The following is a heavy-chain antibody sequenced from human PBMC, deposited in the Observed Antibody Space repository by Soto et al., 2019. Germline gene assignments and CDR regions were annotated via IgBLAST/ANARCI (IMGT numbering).Heavy chain of an antibody. CDR3: AREMGHSNPFDY. V-gene: IGHV4-59*12. Sequence: LSLTCTVSGASISSSYWSWIRQSPERGLEWIAYVYHTGATNYNPSLKSRVTTSLDTSKGQFSLELKSVTAADAAVYYCAREMGHSNPFDYWGQGTLVTVSS. J-gene: IGHJ4*02. CDR1: GASISSSY. CDR2: VYHTGAT. D-gene: IGHD4-4*01.